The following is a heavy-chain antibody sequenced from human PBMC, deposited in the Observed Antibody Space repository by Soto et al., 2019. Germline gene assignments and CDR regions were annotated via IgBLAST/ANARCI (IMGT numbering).Heavy chain of an antibody. CDR1: GASISSYY. CDR3: ARATVRYYYDSSGYSRTGLDYFAY. CDR2: IYYSGST. Sequence: SETLSLTCTLSGASISSYYWSWIRQPPRKGLEWIGYIYYSGSTNYNPSLKSRVTISVDTSKNQFSLKLSSVTAADTAVYYCARATVRYYYDSSGYSRTGLDYFAYWGQGTLVTIS. V-gene: IGHV4-59*01. J-gene: IGHJ4*02. D-gene: IGHD3-22*01.